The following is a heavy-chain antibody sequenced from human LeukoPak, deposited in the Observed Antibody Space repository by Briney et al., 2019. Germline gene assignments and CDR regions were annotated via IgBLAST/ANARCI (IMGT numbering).Heavy chain of an antibody. J-gene: IGHJ4*02. D-gene: IGHD3-22*01. V-gene: IGHV1-18*01. CDR2: ISAYNGNT. Sequence: GASVKVSCKASGYTFTSYGISWVRQAPGQGLEWMGWISAYNGNTNYAQKLQGRVTMTTDTSTSTAYMQLRSLRSDDTAVYYCARDETYYYDSSGYYRPNFFGSWGQGTLVTVSS. CDR1: GYTFTSYG. CDR3: ARDETYYYDSSGYYRPNFFGS.